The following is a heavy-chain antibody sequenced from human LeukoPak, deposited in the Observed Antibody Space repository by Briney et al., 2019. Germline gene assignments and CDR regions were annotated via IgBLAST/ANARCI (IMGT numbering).Heavy chain of an antibody. CDR3: AKATLVVVITHFDY. V-gene: IGHV3-23*01. CDR1: GFSFSSYG. Sequence: PGGSLRLSCAASGFSFSSYGMHWVRQAPGKGLEWVSAISGSGGSTYYADSVKGRFTISRDNSKNTLYLQMNSLRAEDTAVYYCAKATLVVVITHFDYWGQGTLVTVSS. CDR2: ISGSGGST. J-gene: IGHJ4*02. D-gene: IGHD3-22*01.